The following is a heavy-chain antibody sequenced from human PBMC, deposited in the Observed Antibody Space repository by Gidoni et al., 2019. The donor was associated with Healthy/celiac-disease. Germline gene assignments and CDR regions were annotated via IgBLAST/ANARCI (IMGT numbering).Heavy chain of an antibody. D-gene: IGHD6-19*01. CDR2: IWYDGSNK. CDR3: ARDSHGWTNFDY. Sequence: QVQLVESGGVVVQPGRSLRLSCAASAFTPSSYGMHWVRQAPGKGLEWVAVIWYDGSNKYYADSVKGRVTISRDNSKNTLYLQMNSLRAEDTAVYYCARDSHGWTNFDYWGQGTLVTVSS. CDR1: AFTPSSYG. V-gene: IGHV3-33*01. J-gene: IGHJ4*02.